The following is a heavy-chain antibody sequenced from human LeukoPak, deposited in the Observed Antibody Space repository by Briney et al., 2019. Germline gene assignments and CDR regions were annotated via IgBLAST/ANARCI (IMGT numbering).Heavy chain of an antibody. V-gene: IGHV4-38-2*02. J-gene: IGHJ4*02. CDR2: IYHSGST. CDR1: GHSIINSYY. D-gene: IGHD3-22*01. CDR3: ARDDSSSWHRAIDY. Sequence: SETLSLTCTVSGHSIINSYYWGWIRQPPGKGLEWIGSIYHSGSTYYNPSLKSRVTISIDTSKNQFSLKLNSVTAADTAVYYCARDDSSSWHRAIDYWGQGTLVTVSS.